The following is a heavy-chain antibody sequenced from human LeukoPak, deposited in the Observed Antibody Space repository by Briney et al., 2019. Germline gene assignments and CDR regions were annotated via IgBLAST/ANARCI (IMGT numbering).Heavy chain of an antibody. V-gene: IGHV4-31*03. CDR2: IYYSGST. Sequence: SQTLSLTCTVSGGSISSGGYYWSWIRQHPGKGLEWIGYIYYSGSTYYNPSLKSRVTISVDTSKNQFSLKLSSVTAADTAVYYCAIHVGYCSGGSCYSPLYYFDYWGQGTLVTASS. J-gene: IGHJ4*02. CDR1: GGSISSGGYY. D-gene: IGHD2-15*01. CDR3: AIHVGYCSGGSCYSPLYYFDY.